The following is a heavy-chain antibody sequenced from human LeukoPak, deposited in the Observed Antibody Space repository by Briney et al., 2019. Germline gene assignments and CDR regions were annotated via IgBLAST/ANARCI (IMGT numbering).Heavy chain of an antibody. CDR3: AREVVSSPSYFDS. Sequence: HPGGSLRLSCAASGFTVSSSYMYWVRQAPGKGLEWVSFFYRGDSTYYAESVRGRFTISRDNSKNTLYLLMNSLIPEDTAVYYYAREVVSSPSYFDSWGQGTLVTVSS. V-gene: IGHV3-53*01. CDR1: GFTVSSSY. D-gene: IGHD2-15*01. J-gene: IGHJ4*02. CDR2: FYRGDST.